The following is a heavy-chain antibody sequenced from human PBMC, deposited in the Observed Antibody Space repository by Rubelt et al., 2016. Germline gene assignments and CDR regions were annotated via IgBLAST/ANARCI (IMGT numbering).Heavy chain of an antibody. V-gene: IGHV3-30*04. D-gene: IGHD3-16*02. Sequence: GKGLEWVAVISYDGNIENYADSVRGRFTISRDQSKNTLYLQMSSLRNDDTAVYYCARQGGYHSPFRYWGQGTLVTVSS. J-gene: IGHJ4*02. CDR2: ISYDGNIE. CDR3: ARQGGYHSPFRY.